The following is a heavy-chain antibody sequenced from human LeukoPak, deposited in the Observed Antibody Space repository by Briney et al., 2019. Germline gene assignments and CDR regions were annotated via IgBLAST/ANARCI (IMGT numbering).Heavy chain of an antibody. D-gene: IGHD2-15*01. J-gene: IGHJ2*01. CDR1: GFTFSSYS. Sequence: GGSLRLSCAASGFTFSSYSMNWVRQAPGKGLEWVSSISSSSSYIYYADSVKGRFTISRDNAKNSLYLQMNSLRAEDTAVYYCARDSQVVVAATPGYWYFDLWGRGNLVTVSS. V-gene: IGHV3-21*01. CDR3: ARDSQVVVAATPGYWYFDL. CDR2: ISSSSSYI.